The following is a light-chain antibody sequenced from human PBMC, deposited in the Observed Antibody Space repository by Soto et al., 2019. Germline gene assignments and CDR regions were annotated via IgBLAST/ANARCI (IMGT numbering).Light chain of an antibody. CDR1: QTITRW. V-gene: IGKV1-39*01. CDR3: QQSYITPPIT. CDR2: DAS. J-gene: IGKJ5*01. Sequence: DIQLTQSPPTLSASLGDRVTITCGASQTITRWMAWYQQKPVKAPKLLIYDASTLRSGVPSRFSGSGSGTDFTLTIDGLQPEDFAVYYCQQSYITPPITFGQGTRLEIK.